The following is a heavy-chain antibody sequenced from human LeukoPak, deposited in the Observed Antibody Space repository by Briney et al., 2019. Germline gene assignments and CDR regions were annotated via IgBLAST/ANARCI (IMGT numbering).Heavy chain of an antibody. CDR1: GFTFSSYA. D-gene: IGHD5-18*01. CDR3: ARESSGYSYGYFDY. CDR2: ISYDGSNK. V-gene: IGHV3-30*04. Sequence: PGGSLRLSCAASGFTFSSYAMHWVRQAPGKGLEWVAVISYDGSNKYCADSVKGRFTISRDNSKNALYLQMNSLRAEDTAVYYCARESSGYSYGYFDYWGQGTLVTVSS. J-gene: IGHJ4*02.